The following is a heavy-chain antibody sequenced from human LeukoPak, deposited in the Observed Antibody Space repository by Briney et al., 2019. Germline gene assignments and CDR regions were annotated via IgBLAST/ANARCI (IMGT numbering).Heavy chain of an antibody. CDR2: INAGNGNT. Sequence: ASVKVSCKASGYTFTSYAMHWVRQAPGQRLEWMGWINAGNGNTKYSQEFQGRVTITRDTFASTAYMELSSLRSEDMAVYYCARAPGSYYVFDYWGQGTLVTVSS. CDR3: ARAPGSYYVFDY. D-gene: IGHD1-26*01. J-gene: IGHJ4*02. CDR1: GYTFTSYA. V-gene: IGHV1-3*03.